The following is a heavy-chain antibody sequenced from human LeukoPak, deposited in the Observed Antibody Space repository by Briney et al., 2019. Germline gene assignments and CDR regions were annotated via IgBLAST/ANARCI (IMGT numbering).Heavy chain of an antibody. V-gene: IGHV1-69*05. Sequence: SVKVSCKASGGTFSSYAISWVRQAPGQGLEWMGRIIPIFGKANYAQKFQGRVTITTDESTSTAYMELSSLRSEDTAVYYCATDDPLGSGYYFTYWGQGTLVTVST. D-gene: IGHD3-22*01. CDR3: ATDDPLGSGYYFTY. CDR2: IIPIFGKA. CDR1: GGTFSSYA. J-gene: IGHJ4*02.